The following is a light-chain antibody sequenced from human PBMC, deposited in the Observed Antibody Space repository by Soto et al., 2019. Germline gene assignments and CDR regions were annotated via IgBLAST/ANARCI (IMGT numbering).Light chain of an antibody. J-gene: IGLJ1*01. CDR3: SSYSSSSTLDV. CDR1: SSDVGGYNY. Sequence: QSALTQPASVSGSPGQSITLSCTGTSSDVGGYNYVYWYQQHPGKAPKLMIYEVSNRPSGVSDRFSGSKSGNTASLTISWLQAEDGADYYCSSYSSSSTLDVFGTGTKLTVL. CDR2: EVS. V-gene: IGLV2-14*01.